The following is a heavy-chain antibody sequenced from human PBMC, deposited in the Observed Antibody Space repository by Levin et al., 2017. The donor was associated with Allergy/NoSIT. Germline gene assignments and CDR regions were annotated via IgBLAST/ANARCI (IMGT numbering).Heavy chain of an antibody. V-gene: IGHV3-30*18. J-gene: IGHJ1*01. CDR3: AKLRHCKDINECFNR. Sequence: PGGSLRLSCAASEIPLSSFGMHWVRQAPGKGLEWLAIISFDGNQVDYADSVKGRFTISRDNSKNTLFLQMNRLRSEDTAVYYCAKLRHCKDINECFNRWGQGTQVTVSS. CDR1: EIPLSSFG. CDR2: ISFDGNQV. D-gene: IGHD1-14*01.